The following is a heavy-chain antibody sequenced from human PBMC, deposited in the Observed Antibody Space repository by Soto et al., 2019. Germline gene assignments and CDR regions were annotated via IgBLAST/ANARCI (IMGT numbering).Heavy chain of an antibody. J-gene: IGHJ6*02. D-gene: IGHD2-8*01. V-gene: IGHV1-18*01. CDR1: GYPFTTYG. CDR2: ISGYNGDT. Sequence: ASVKVSCKASGYPFTTYGISWVRQAPGQGLEWMGWISGYNGDTNYAQKFQGRVTMTIDTSTGTAYMEVRSLTSDDTAVYYCAKNGQPPYYYYCLDVWGQGTKVTVSS. CDR3: AKNGQPPYYYYCLDV.